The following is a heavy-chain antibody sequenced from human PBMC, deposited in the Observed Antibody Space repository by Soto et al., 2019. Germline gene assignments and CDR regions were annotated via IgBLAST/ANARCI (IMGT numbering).Heavy chain of an antibody. CDR1: SGSFSGYY. CDR3: ARGYESSRGYLPLLDY. Sequence: QVQLQQWGAGLLKPSETLSLRCVVNSGSFSGYYWTWSRQTPWKGLEWIGEISHSGSTNYNPSLMSRVGMSAGTFKEQFALRLSSVTAADTAVSFCARGYESSRGYLPLLDYWGQGTLVTVSS. CDR2: ISHSGST. V-gene: IGHV4-34*01. J-gene: IGHJ4*02. D-gene: IGHD3-22*01.